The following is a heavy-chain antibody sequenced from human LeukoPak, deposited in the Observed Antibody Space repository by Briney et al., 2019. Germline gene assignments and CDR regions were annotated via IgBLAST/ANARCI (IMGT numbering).Heavy chain of an antibody. CDR2: IYYSGST. J-gene: IGHJ4*02. V-gene: IGHV4-39*07. CDR1: GGSVSSSGYY. D-gene: IGHD5-18*01. CDR3: ARDISGYSYGPFDY. Sequence: SETLSLTCSVSGGSVSSSGYYWVWIRQPPGKGLEWIGNIYYSGSTYYNPSLKSRVTISLDTSKNQFSLKLSSVTAADTAVYYCARDISGYSYGPFDYWGQGTLVTVSS.